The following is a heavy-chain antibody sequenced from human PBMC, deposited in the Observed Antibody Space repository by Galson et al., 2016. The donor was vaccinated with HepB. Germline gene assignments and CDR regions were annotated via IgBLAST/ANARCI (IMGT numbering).Heavy chain of an antibody. V-gene: IGHV1-18*01. CDR2: ISTYIRST. CDR1: GYSFTGYG. J-gene: IGHJ4*02. CDR3: ARTWSRSTTGARRSRSYYFDT. D-gene: IGHD6-6*01. Sequence: SVKVSCKASGYSFTGYGISWVRQAPGQGLERVGWISTYIRSTKYAQKLQGRVIMTTDTSTSTAYMELRGLRSDDTAIYYSARTWSRSTTGARRSRSYYFDTWGQGTRITVTS.